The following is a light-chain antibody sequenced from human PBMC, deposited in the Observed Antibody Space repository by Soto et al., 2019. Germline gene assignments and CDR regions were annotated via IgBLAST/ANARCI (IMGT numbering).Light chain of an antibody. CDR2: EVS. J-gene: IGLJ2*01. CDR3: SSYAGSNTVL. V-gene: IGLV2-8*01. Sequence: QSALTQPPSASGSPGQSVTISCTGTSSDVGTYNSVSWYQQHPGTAPKLMIYEVSKRPSGVPDRFSGSKSGNTASLTVSGLQAEDEADYYCSSYAGSNTVLFGGGTKLTVL. CDR1: SSDVGTYNS.